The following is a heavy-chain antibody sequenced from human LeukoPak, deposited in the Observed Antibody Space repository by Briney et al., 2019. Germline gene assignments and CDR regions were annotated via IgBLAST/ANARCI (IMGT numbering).Heavy chain of an antibody. CDR2: INHSGST. J-gene: IGHJ2*01. CDR1: GGSFSGYY. CDR3: ARGRKGYGDYKARGTNWYFDL. V-gene: IGHV4-34*01. Sequence: PSETLSLTCAVYGGSFSGYYWSWIRQPPGKGLEWIGEINHSGSTNYNPSLKSRVTISVDTSKNQFSLKLSSVTAADTAVYYCARGRKGYGDYKARGTNWYFDLWGRGTLVTVSS. D-gene: IGHD4-17*01.